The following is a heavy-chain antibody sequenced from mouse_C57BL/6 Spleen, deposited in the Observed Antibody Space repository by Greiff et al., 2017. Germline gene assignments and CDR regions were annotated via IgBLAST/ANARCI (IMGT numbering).Heavy chain of an antibody. V-gene: IGHV1-64*01. CDR1: GYTFTSYW. CDR3: AMGSYYYGSSYVSTFAMDY. CDR2: IHPNSGST. J-gene: IGHJ4*01. Sequence: QVQLQQPGAELVKPGASVKLSCKASGYTFTSYWMHWVKQRPGQGLEWIGMIHPNSGSTNYNEKFKSKATLTVDKSSSTAYMQLSSLTSGDSAVYYCAMGSYYYGSSYVSTFAMDYWGQGTSVTVSS. D-gene: IGHD1-1*01.